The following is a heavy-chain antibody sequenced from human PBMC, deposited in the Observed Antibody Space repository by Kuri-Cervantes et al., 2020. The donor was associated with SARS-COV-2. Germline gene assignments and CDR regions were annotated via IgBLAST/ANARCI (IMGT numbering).Heavy chain of an antibody. D-gene: IGHD2-2*01. Sequence: GSLRLSCTVSGGSISSSSYYWGWIRQPPGKGLEWIGSIYYSGSTYYNPSLKSRVTIFVDTSKNQFSLKLSSVTAADTAVYYCARHVGCSSTSCDGYNWFDPWGQGTLVTVSS. CDR3: ARHVGCSSTSCDGYNWFDP. V-gene: IGHV4-39*01. CDR1: GGSISSSSYY. J-gene: IGHJ5*02. CDR2: IYYSGST.